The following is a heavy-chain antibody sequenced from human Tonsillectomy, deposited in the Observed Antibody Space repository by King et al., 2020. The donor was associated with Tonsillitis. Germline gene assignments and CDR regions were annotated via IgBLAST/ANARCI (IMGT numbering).Heavy chain of an antibody. Sequence: DVQLVESGGGLVQPGGSLRLSCAASGFTFSSYWMHWVRQAPGKGLVWVSRINSDGSSTSYADSVKGRFTISRDNAKNTLYLQMNSLRAEDTAVYYCARDVGGVIAHYGMDVWGQGTTVTVSS. V-gene: IGHV3-74*01. D-gene: IGHD3-16*02. CDR1: GFTFSSYW. CDR2: INSDGSST. CDR3: ARDVGGVIAHYGMDV. J-gene: IGHJ6*02.